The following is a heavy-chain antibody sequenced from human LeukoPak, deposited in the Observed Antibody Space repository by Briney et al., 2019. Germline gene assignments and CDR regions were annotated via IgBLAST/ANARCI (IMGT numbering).Heavy chain of an antibody. V-gene: IGHV1-2*02. CDR3: ASFHFGELLLNA. CDR1: GYTFTGYY. CDR2: VNPNSGGT. D-gene: IGHD3-10*01. Sequence: ASVKVSCKASGYTFTGYYMHWVRQAPGQGLEWLGWVNPNSGGTNYAQKFQGRVTMTRDTYISTGYMELSSLKSDDTAVYYCASFHFGELLLNAWGQGTLVTVSS. J-gene: IGHJ5*02.